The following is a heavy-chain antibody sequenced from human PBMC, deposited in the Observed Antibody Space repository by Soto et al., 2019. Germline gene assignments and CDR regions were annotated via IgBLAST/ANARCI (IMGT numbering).Heavy chain of an antibody. CDR1: GFTFNHYA. Sequence: GGSLRLSCAVSGFTFNHYAFHWVRQAPGKGLEWVSVISYDGREIYYADPVKGRFTISRDSSNNMVYLYMNSLRPDDTAVYYCERDPVAVTGSFVDSWGQGTLVTVSS. D-gene: IGHD6-19*01. CDR3: ERDPVAVTGSFVDS. CDR2: ISYDGREI. V-gene: IGHV3-30-3*01. J-gene: IGHJ4*02.